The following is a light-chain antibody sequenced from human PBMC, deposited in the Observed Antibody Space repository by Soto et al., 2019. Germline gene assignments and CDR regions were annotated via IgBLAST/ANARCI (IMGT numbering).Light chain of an antibody. CDR2: GAS. V-gene: IGKV3-20*01. J-gene: IGKJ1*01. CDR3: HRYCISPPWT. CDR1: QSVSSSH. Sequence: EVVLTQSPGTLSLSPGEGATLSCRASQSVSSSHLAWYQQKPGQAPRLLIYGASSRATGIPGRFSGSGSGADFTLTISRLEREGFALYYCHRYCISPPWTFGQGTKGQIK.